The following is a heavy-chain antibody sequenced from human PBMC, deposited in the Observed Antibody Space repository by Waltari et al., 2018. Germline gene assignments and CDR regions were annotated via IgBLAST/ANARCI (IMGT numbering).Heavy chain of an antibody. CDR1: GFPFSSYS. Sequence: EVQLVESGGGLVKPGGSLRLSCAASGFPFSSYSMNWVRQARGEGLEWVSSIISSSIYRYYADSVKGRFTIYRDNAKNSLYLQMNSLRAEDTAVYYCARVLATTWGAFDIWGQGTMVTVSS. D-gene: IGHD1-26*01. J-gene: IGHJ3*02. CDR2: IISSSIYR. CDR3: ARVLATTWGAFDI. V-gene: IGHV3-21*01.